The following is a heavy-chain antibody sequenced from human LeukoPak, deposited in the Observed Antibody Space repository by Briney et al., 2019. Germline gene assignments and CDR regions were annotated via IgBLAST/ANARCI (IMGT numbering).Heavy chain of an antibody. CDR1: GFTFSGSA. V-gene: IGHV3-73*01. CDR3: TSPSPWGSSWYQPDY. CDR2: IRSKANSYAT. Sequence: GGSLRLSCAASGFTFSGSAMHWVRQASGKGLEWVSRIRSKANSYATAYAASVKGRFTISRDDSKNTAYLQMNSLKTEDTAVYYCTSPSPWGSSWYQPDYWGQGTLVTVSS. D-gene: IGHD6-13*01. J-gene: IGHJ4*02.